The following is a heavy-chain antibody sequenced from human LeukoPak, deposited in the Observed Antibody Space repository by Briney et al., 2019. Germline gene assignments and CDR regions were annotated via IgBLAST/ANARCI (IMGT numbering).Heavy chain of an antibody. J-gene: IGHJ4*02. D-gene: IGHD3-16*02. CDR2: ISYDGSNK. V-gene: IGHV3-30-3*01. CDR3: AREEPFIRLRLGELSLSY. Sequence: GGSLRLSCAASGFTFSSYAMHWVRQAPGKGLEWVAVISYDGSNKYYADSVKGRFTISRDNSKNTLYLQMNSLRAEDTAVYYCAREEPFIRLRLGELSLSYWGQGTLVTVSS. CDR1: GFTFSSYA.